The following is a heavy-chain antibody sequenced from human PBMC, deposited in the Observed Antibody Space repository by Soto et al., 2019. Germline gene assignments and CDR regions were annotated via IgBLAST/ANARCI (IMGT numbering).Heavy chain of an antibody. CDR2: IFSNAEK. V-gene: IGHV2-26*01. J-gene: IGHJ4*02. CDR1: GFSLSNARMG. D-gene: IGHD3-9*01. Sequence: QVSLKESGPVLVNPTETLTLTCTVSGFSLSNARMGVSWISQPPGKALEWLAHIFSNAEKSYSTSLKSRLTISKDTSKSQVVLTMTNMDPVDTVTYYCARMGYDILTGYYMDYWGQGTLVTVSS. CDR3: ARMGYDILTGYYMDY.